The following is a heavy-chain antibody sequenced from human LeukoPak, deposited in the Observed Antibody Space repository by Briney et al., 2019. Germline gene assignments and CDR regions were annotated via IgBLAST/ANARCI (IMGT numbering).Heavy chain of an antibody. CDR2: ISGSGGST. D-gene: IGHD3-10*01. CDR3: ARVSSLVWFGELLYYFDY. J-gene: IGHJ4*02. CDR1: GFTFSSYA. Sequence: GGSLRLSCAASGFTFSSYAMSWVRQAPGKGLEWVSAISGSGGSTYYADSVKGRFTISRDNSKNTLYLQMNSLRAEDTAVYYCARVSSLVWFGELLYYFDYWGQGTLVTVSS. V-gene: IGHV3-23*01.